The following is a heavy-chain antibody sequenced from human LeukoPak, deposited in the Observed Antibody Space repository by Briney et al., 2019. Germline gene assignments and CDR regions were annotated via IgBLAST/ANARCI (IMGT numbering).Heavy chain of an antibody. CDR1: GFTFSSYW. CDR3: ARDRYITRSWGYDFDY. J-gene: IGHJ4*02. Sequence: RGSLRLACAVSGFTFSSYWMSSVREAPGKGLEWVSNIKQDGSEEYYVGCVKGRFTTSRDHAENSVYLQMNNLRAEDTAVYYCARDRYITRSWGYDFDYWGQGTLVTVSS. D-gene: IGHD6-13*01. V-gene: IGHV3-7*01. CDR2: IKQDGSEE.